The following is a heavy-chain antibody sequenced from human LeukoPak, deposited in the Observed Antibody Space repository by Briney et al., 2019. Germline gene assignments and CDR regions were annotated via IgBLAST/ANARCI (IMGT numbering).Heavy chain of an antibody. CDR3: ARGSYYGGGIDY. D-gene: IGHD1-26*01. CDR1: GGTFSSYA. V-gene: IGHV1-69*05. J-gene: IGHJ4*02. CDR2: IIPIFGTA. Sequence: SVKVSCKASGGTFSSYAISWVRQAPGQGLEWMGGIIPIFGTANYAQKFQGRITITTDESTSTAYMELSSLRSEDTAVYYCARGSYYGGGIDYWGQGTQVTVSS.